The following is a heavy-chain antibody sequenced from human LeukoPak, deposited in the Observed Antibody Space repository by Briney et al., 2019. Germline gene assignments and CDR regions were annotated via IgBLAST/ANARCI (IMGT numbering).Heavy chain of an antibody. CDR3: ASRPMVRGTYYYYYMDV. J-gene: IGHJ6*03. V-gene: IGHV4-39*01. Sequence: PSETLSLTCTVSGGSISSSYYWGWIRQPPGKGLEWIGSIYYSGSTYYNPSLKSRVTISVDTSKNQFSLKLSSVTAADTAVYYCASRPMVRGTYYYYYMDVWGKGTTVTISS. CDR2: IYYSGST. D-gene: IGHD3-10*01. CDR1: GGSISSSYY.